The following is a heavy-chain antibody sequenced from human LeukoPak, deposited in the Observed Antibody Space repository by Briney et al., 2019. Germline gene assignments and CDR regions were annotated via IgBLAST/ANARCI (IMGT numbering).Heavy chain of an antibody. CDR2: IRYDGSNK. J-gene: IGHJ4*02. CDR3: AKARTTSDFFDY. CDR1: GFTFSSYG. V-gene: IGHV3-30*02. D-gene: IGHD1-1*01. Sequence: GGSLRLSCAASGFTFSSYGMHWVRQAPGKGLEWVAFIRYDGSNKYYADSVKGRFTISRDNSKNTLYLQMNSLRAEDTAVYYCAKARTTSDFFDYWGQGTLVTVSS.